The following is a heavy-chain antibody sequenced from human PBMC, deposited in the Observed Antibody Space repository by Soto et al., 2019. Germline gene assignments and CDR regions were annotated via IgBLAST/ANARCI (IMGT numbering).Heavy chain of an antibody. CDR2: IWYDGNNK. Sequence: GGSLRLSCAASGFTFSSYGMHWVRQAPGKGLEWVAVIWYDGNNKYYADSVKGRFTISRDSSKNMLYLQMSSLRAEDTAIYYCAKDYSSSSYGINYWGQGTLVTVSS. CDR1: GFTFSSYG. J-gene: IGHJ4*02. CDR3: AKDYSSSSYGINY. V-gene: IGHV3-33*06. D-gene: IGHD6-6*01.